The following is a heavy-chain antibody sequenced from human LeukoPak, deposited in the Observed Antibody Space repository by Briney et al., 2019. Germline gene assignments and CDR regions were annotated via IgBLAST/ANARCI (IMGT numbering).Heavy chain of an antibody. Sequence: SETLSLTCSLSGGSISGYYWNWIRQPPGKGLEWIGYRYYTGSASYNPSLKSRVTILVDTSKNQVSLKLTSVTAADTAEYYCARGGYESSGSYYFFDDWGQGTLVTVSS. V-gene: IGHV4-59*01. CDR2: RYYTGSA. J-gene: IGHJ4*02. CDR1: GGSISGYY. D-gene: IGHD3-22*01. CDR3: ARGGYESSGSYYFFDD.